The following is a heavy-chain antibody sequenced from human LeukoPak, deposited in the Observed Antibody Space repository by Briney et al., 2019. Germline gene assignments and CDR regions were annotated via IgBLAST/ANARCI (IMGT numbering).Heavy chain of an antibody. D-gene: IGHD4-23*01. V-gene: IGHV4-59*08. Sequence: SETLSLTCTVSGGSIINYYWTWIRQPPGRGLEWIGDIYYSGSTKYNPSLKSRVTISVDTSKNQFSLKMRSVTAADTAVYYCARTTTVASSWFDPWGQGILVTVSS. CDR2: IYYSGST. CDR3: ARTTTVASSWFDP. CDR1: GGSIINYY. J-gene: IGHJ5*02.